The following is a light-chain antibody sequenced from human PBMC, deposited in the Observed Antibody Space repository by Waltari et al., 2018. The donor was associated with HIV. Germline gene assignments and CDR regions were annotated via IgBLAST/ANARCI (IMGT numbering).Light chain of an antibody. V-gene: IGKV3-11*01. Sequence: EIVLTQSPATLSLSPGERVTLSCRASQSVNNYLAWYLQTPGQPLRLLIYDASNRATGIPARFRGSGSGTDFTLTISSLEPEDFAVYYCQQRRNWPHTFGQGTKLE. CDR2: DAS. CDR3: QQRRNWPHT. CDR1: QSVNNY. J-gene: IGKJ2*01.